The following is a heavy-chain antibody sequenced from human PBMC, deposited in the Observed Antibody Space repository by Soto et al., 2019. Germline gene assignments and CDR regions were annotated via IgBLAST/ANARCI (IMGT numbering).Heavy chain of an antibody. CDR1: GGSISSYY. CDR3: ARQGFGPLHGLVDV. J-gene: IGHJ6*02. D-gene: IGHD3-10*01. V-gene: IGHV4-59*08. CDR2: VHHSWGS. Sequence: QVQLQESGPGLVKPSETMSLSCTVSGGSISSYYWSWFRQSPGKRMEWIGYVHHSWGSSYNPSLQGRVAISLDTSTRQSSLKVTSVTATDTAVYYCARQGFGPLHGLVDVWGQGTTVTVSS.